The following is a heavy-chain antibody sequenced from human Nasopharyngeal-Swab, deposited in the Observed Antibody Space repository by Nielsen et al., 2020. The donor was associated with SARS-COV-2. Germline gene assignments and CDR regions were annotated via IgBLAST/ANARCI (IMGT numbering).Heavy chain of an antibody. V-gene: IGHV4-30-4*01. D-gene: IGHD2-2*01. CDR3: ARDDVYCSSTSCYRAPLNY. CDR2: IYYSGST. Sequence: RQAPGKGLEWIGYIYYSGSTYYNPSLKSRVTISVDTSKNQSSLKLSSVTAADTAVYYCARDDVYCSSTSCYRAPLNYWGQGTPVTVSS. J-gene: IGHJ4*02.